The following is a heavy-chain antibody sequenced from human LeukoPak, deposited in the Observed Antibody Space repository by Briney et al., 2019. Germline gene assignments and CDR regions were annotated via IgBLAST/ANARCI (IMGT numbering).Heavy chain of an antibody. Sequence: SGTLSLTCTVSGGSISTYYWTWIRQPPGKGLEWIGCINTGGSTNYSPYFKSRVTISLDTSKNQFSLKLISVTAADTAVYYCAAQGLRDSNGHSWFDPWGQGTLVTVSS. CDR2: INTGGST. J-gene: IGHJ5*02. D-gene: IGHD3-22*01. V-gene: IGHV4-4*09. CDR1: GGSISTYY. CDR3: AAQGLRDSNGHSWFDP.